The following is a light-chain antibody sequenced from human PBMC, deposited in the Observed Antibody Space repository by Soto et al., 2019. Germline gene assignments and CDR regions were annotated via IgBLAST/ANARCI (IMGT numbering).Light chain of an antibody. CDR3: SSYTTSNVV. CDR1: SSDIGGYYY. CDR2: GVS. Sequence: QSVLTQPASVSGSPGQSITISCTGTSSDIGGYYYVSWYQHHPGTAPKLIISGVSNRPSGVSNRFSGSKSGNTASLTISGLQAEDEADYYCSSYTTSNVVFGGGTKLTVL. J-gene: IGLJ2*01. V-gene: IGLV2-14*01.